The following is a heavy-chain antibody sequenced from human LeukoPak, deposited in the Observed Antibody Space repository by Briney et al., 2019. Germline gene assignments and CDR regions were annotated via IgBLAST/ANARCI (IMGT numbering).Heavy chain of an antibody. CDR1: GFTFSSYS. J-gene: IGHJ4*02. CDR3: AGSWYYFDY. Sequence: GGSLRLSCAASGFTFSSYSMNWVRQAPGKGLEWVSYISSSSSTIYYADSVKGRFTISRDNAKNSLYLQMNSLRAEDTAVYYCAGSWYYFDYWGQGTLVTVSS. CDR2: ISSSSSTI. V-gene: IGHV3-48*04. D-gene: IGHD6-13*01.